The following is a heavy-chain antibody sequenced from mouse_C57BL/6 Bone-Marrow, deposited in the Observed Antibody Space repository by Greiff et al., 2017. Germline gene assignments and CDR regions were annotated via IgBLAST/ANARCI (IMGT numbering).Heavy chain of an antibody. Sequence: VQLQQSGPELARPWASVKISCQAFYTFSRRVHFAIRDTNSWMQRVKQRPGQGLEWIGAFYPGNGDTSYNQKFKCKATLTGDESSSTADMQLSSLTSEDAAVYYCAWGGDYGSSLFAYWGQGTLVTVSA. CDR3: SEDAAVYYCAWGGDYGSSLFAY. D-gene: IGHD1-1*01. V-gene: IGHV1-87*01. J-gene: IGHJ3*01. CDR2: GQGLEWIG. CDR1: YTFSRRVH.